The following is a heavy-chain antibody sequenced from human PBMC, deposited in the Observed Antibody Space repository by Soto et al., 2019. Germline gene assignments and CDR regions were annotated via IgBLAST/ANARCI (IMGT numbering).Heavy chain of an antibody. V-gene: IGHV4-4*07. D-gene: IGHD3-3*01. Sequence: SETLSLTCSVSGGTISGYYWTWIRQPAGKGLEWIGRIYSSGNTKYNPSLQSRVTMSLDTSNNQFSLRLTSVTAADTAVYYCARGQRFSDWXDHWGQGTLVT. CDR1: GGTISGYY. CDR3: ARGQRFSDWXDH. J-gene: IGHJ5*02. CDR2: IYSSGNT.